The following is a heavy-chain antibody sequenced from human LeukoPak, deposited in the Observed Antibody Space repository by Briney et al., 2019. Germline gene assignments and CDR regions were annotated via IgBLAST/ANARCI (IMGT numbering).Heavy chain of an antibody. CDR3: VADSGYWRTEH. Sequence: SETLSLTCAVYGGSFSGYYWSWIRQPPGKGLEWIGEINHSGSTNYNPSLKSRVTISLDTSQKQFSLKLSSVTAADTAVYYCVADSGYWRTEHWGQGTLVTVSS. J-gene: IGHJ1*01. CDR2: INHSGST. V-gene: IGHV4-34*01. D-gene: IGHD3-22*01. CDR1: GGSFSGYY.